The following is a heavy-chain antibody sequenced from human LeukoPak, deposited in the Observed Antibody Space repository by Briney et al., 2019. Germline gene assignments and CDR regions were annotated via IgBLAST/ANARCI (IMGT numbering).Heavy chain of an antibody. CDR1: GGSISSYY. J-gene: IGHJ5*02. CDR2: IYTSGST. Sequence: PSKTLSLTCTVSGGSISSYYWSWIRQPAGKGLEWIGRIYTSGSTNYNPSLKSRVTMSVDTSKNQFSLKLSSVTAADTAVYYCARAHKDGVAVGWFDPWGQGTLVTVSS. V-gene: IGHV4-4*07. CDR3: ARAHKDGVAVGWFDP. D-gene: IGHD3-3*01.